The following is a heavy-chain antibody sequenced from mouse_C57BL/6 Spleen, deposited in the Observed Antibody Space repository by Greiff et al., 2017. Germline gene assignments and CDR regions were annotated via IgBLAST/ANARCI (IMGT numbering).Heavy chain of an antibody. D-gene: IGHD2-3*01. Sequence: VQLQQSGPVLVKPGASVKMSCKASGYTFTDYYMNWVKQSHGKSLEWIGVINPYNGGTSYNQKFKGKATLTVDKSSSTAYMELNSLTSEDSAVYYCARYYDGYYAYWGQGTLVTVSA. CDR3: ARYYDGYYAY. CDR2: INPYNGGT. J-gene: IGHJ3*01. V-gene: IGHV1-19*01. CDR1: GYTFTDYY.